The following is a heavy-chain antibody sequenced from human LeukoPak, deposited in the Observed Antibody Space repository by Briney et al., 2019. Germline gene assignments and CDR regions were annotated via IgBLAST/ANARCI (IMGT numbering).Heavy chain of an antibody. CDR1: GFPFVAYW. CDR2: IASETYGGTA. CDR3: TRDQTPYY. V-gene: IGHV3-49*04. Sequence: GGPLGFSWEAPGFPFVAYWIGWVAQVQGRGLEWVGFIASETYGGTAEYAASVKGRFTISRDDSKSIAYLQMNSLKTEDTAVYYCTRDQTPYYWGQGTLVTVSS. J-gene: IGHJ4*02.